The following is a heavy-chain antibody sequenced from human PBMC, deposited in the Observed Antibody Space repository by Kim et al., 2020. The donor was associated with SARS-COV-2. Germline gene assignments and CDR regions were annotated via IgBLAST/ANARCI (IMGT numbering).Heavy chain of an antibody. V-gene: IGHV1-18*01. CDR2: ISPYNGNT. D-gene: IGHD6-13*01. CDR1: GYTFTNYA. Sequence: ASVKVSCKASGYTFTNYAINWVRQAPGQGLEWMGWISPYNGNTNYAQRLQGRVTMTTDTSTNTAYMELRSLRSDDTAVYYCAREGGAAAGRDAFDIWGQGKMVTVSS. CDR3: AREGGAAAGRDAFDI. J-gene: IGHJ3*02.